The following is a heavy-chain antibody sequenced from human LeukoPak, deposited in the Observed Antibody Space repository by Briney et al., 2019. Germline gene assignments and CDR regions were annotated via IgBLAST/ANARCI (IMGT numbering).Heavy chain of an antibody. CDR1: GFTFSSYA. CDR3: AKGLLWFGELLPLDY. Sequence: GGSLKLSCAASGFTFSSYAMSWVRQAPGKGLEWVSAISGSGGSTYYADSVKGRFTISRDNSKNTLYLQMNSLRAEDTAVYYCAKGLLWFGELLPLDYWAREPWSPSPQ. J-gene: IGHJ4*02. D-gene: IGHD3-10*01. V-gene: IGHV3-23*01. CDR2: ISGSGGST.